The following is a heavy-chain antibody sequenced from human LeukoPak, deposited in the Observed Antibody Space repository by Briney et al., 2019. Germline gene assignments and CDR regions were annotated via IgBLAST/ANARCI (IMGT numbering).Heavy chain of an antibody. Sequence: GGSLRLSCAASGFTFSSYSMNWVRQAPGKGVEWVSSISSSSSYIHYADSVKGRLTISRENAKNSLYLQMNSLRAEDTAVYYCAREGGIVVVPAAPDYWGQGTLVTVSS. V-gene: IGHV3-21*01. CDR3: AREGGIVVVPAAPDY. J-gene: IGHJ4*02. CDR1: GFTFSSYS. CDR2: ISSSSSYI. D-gene: IGHD2-2*01.